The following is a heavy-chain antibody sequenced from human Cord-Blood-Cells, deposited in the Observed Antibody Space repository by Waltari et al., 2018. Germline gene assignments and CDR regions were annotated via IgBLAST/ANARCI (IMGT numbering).Heavy chain of an antibody. CDR1: GDSVSSNSAA. J-gene: IGHJ4*02. Sequence: QVQLQQSGPGLVKPSQTLSLTCAISGDSVSSNSAAWNWIRQSPSRGLAWLGRTYYRSKWYTDYAVSVKSRITINPDTSKNQFSLQLNSVTPEDTAVYYCAREYGGYCSSTSCYMSFDYWGQGTLVTVSS. CDR2: TYYRSKWYT. V-gene: IGHV6-1*01. CDR3: AREYGGYCSSTSCYMSFDY. D-gene: IGHD2-2*02.